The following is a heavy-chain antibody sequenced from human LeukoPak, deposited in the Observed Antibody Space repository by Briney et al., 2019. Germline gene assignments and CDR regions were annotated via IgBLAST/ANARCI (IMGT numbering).Heavy chain of an antibody. D-gene: IGHD3-3*01. Sequence: GGSLRLSCAASGFTFSSYWMTWVRQAPGKGLEWVANIKHDGSEKYYVDSVRGRFTISRDNAENSLYLQMNSLSAEDTAVYSCARHGDTYFDYWGQGTLVTVSS. CDR3: ARHGDTYFDY. CDR2: IKHDGSEK. CDR1: GFTFSSYW. J-gene: IGHJ4*02. V-gene: IGHV3-7*01.